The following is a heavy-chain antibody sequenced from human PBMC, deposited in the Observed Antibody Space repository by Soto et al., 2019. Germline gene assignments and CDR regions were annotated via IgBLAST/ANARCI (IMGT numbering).Heavy chain of an antibody. CDR3: ARAHNWNDAYFDY. CDR2: IYSGGST. Sequence: EVQLVESGGGLIQPGGSLRLSCAASGITVSTNYMSWVRQTPGRGLEWVSIIYSGGSTYYAGSVEGRFTISRDNSKNTVYLQMNRLRADDTGVYYCARAHNWNDAYFDYWGQGTLVTVSS. CDR1: GITVSTNY. D-gene: IGHD1-1*01. V-gene: IGHV3-53*01. J-gene: IGHJ4*02.